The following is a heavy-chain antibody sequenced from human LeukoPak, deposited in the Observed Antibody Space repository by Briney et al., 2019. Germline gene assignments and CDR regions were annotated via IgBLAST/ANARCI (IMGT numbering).Heavy chain of an antibody. D-gene: IGHD5-12*01. J-gene: IGHJ3*02. CDR1: GFTFDDFG. Sequence: GGSLRLSCAASGFTFDDFGSQREGQGPGNGLVGVTDIWYEGINKNYGGSAKGRFNISRKNSKNTLYLTMNSLRAEDTAVYYCARDSGHSGYHYAFDIWGQGTMVTVSS. CDR2: IWYEGINK. V-gene: IGHV3-33*01. CDR3: ARDSGHSGYHYAFDI.